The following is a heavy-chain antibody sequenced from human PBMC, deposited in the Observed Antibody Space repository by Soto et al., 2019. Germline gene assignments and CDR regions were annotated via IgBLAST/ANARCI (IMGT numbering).Heavy chain of an antibody. J-gene: IGHJ6*02. V-gene: IGHV3-21*01. CDR2: ISSSSSYI. CDR1: GFTFSSYS. CDR3: ARPGGDPYGMDV. D-gene: IGHD4-17*01. Sequence: EVQLVESGGGLVKPGGSLRLSCAASGFTFSSYSMNWVRQAPGKGLEWVSSISSSSSYIYYADSVKGRFTISRDNAKNSLYLQMNSLRAEDTAVYYCARPGGDPYGMDVWGQGTTVTVSS.